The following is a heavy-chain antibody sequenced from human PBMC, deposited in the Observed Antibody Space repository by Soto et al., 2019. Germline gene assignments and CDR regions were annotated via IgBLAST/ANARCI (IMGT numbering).Heavy chain of an antibody. Sequence: SETLSLTCTVSGGSVSSGSYYWSWIRQPPGKELEWIGYIYYSGSTNYNPSLKSRVTISVDTSKNQFSLKLSSVTAADTAVYYCAREWFGEEYFDYWGQGTLVTVSS. CDR3: AREWFGEEYFDY. V-gene: IGHV4-61*01. J-gene: IGHJ4*02. CDR1: GGSVSSGSYY. D-gene: IGHD3-10*01. CDR2: IYYSGST.